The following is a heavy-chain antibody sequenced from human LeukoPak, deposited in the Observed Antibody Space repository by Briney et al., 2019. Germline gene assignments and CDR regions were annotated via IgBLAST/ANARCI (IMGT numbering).Heavy chain of an antibody. V-gene: IGHV4-59*01. Sequence: SETLSLTCTVSGGSISSYYRSWSRQPPGKGLEWIGYINYSGSTNYNPSLKSRVTISVDTSRNQFSLKLTSVTAADTAVYYCARATDSNGWLFNYWGQGTLVTVSS. CDR3: ARATDSNGWLFNY. CDR1: GGSISSYY. D-gene: IGHD6-19*01. J-gene: IGHJ4*02. CDR2: INYSGST.